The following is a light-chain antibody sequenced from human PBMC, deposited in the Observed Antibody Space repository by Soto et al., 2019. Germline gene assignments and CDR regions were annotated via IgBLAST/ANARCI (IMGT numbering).Light chain of an antibody. V-gene: IGKV3-11*01. CDR1: QSVSSY. CDR2: DAS. J-gene: IGKJ5*01. Sequence: EIVLTQSPATLSLSPGERATLSCRASQSVSSYLAWYQQKPGQAPRLLIYDASNRATGIPARFSGSGSGTDFTLTISSLEPEDFAVYYCQRRSNWPPITFGQGTRLEI. CDR3: QRRSNWPPIT.